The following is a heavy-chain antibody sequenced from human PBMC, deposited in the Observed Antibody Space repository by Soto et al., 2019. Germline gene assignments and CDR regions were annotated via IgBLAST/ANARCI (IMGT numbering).Heavy chain of an antibody. Sequence: ASVKVSCKASGYTFTSYSMNWVRQAPGQGLEWMGIINPNGGGTTYAQKFQGRVTMTRDTSTNTAYMELSSLRSEDTAVYYCARDWGALYYLDFWGQGTQVTVSS. CDR1: GYTFTSYS. CDR3: ARDWGALYYLDF. CDR2: INPNGGGT. D-gene: IGHD3-16*01. J-gene: IGHJ4*02. V-gene: IGHV1-46*01.